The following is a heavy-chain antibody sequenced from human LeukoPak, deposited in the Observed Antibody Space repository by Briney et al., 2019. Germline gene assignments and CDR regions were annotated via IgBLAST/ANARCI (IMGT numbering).Heavy chain of an antibody. D-gene: IGHD1-26*01. CDR3: AKDLEYSGTYPDALDI. J-gene: IGHJ3*02. CDR1: GFTFSSYG. V-gene: IGHV3-30*02. Sequence: PGGSLRLSCAASGFTFSSYGMHWIRQVPGKGLEWVAFIRYDGSNRYYADSVKGRFTISRDSSKNTLYLQMNSLRAEDTAVYYCAKDLEYSGTYPDALDIWGQGTMVTVSS. CDR2: IRYDGSNR.